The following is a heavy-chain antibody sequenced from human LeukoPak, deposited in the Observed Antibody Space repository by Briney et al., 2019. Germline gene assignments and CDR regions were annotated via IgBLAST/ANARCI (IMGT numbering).Heavy chain of an antibody. J-gene: IGHJ4*02. CDR3: ARLGYCSTGSCYSLDY. CDR1: GFTLSSYE. D-gene: IGHD2-2*01. Sequence: GGSLRLSRAASGFTLSSYEMNWVRQAPGKGLEWISYITSSGNTVFYADSVKGRFTISRDNAKNSLYLQMNSLRAEDTAVYYCARLGYCSTGSCYSLDYWGQGTLVTVSS. CDR2: ITSSGNTV. V-gene: IGHV3-48*03.